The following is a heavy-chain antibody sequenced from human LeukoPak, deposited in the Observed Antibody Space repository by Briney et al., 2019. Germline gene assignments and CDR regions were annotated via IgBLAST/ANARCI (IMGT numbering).Heavy chain of an antibody. CDR1: GFTFSSYE. CDR3: ARDRIEYAFDI. CDR2: ISSSGSTI. J-gene: IGHJ3*02. Sequence: GGSLRLSCAASGFTFSSYEMNWVRQAPGKGLEWVSYISSSGSTIYYADSVKGRFTISRDNSKNTLYLQMNSLRAEDTAVYYCARDRIEYAFDIWGQGTMVTVSS. V-gene: IGHV3-48*03.